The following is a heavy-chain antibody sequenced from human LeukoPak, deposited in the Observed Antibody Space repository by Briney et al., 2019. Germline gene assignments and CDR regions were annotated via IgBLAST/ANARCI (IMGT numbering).Heavy chain of an antibody. J-gene: IGHJ3*02. D-gene: IGHD2-15*01. V-gene: IGHV5-51*01. CDR1: GYRFTRYW. CDR2: IYPGDSDT. CDR3: ARLWGYCSGGSCHDPFDI. Sequence: GESLKISCKGSGYRFTRYWIGWVRQMPGKGLEWMGIIYPGDSDTRYSPSFQGQVTMSADKSISTAYLQWSSLNASDIATYYCARLWGYCSGGSCHDPFDIWGQGTKVTVSS.